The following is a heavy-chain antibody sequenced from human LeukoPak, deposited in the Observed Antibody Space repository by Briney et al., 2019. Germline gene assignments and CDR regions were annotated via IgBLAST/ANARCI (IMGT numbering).Heavy chain of an antibody. Sequence: GGPLRLSCAASGFTFSSYGMHWVRQAPGKGLEWVSAISGSGGSTYYADSVKGRFTISRDNSKNTLYLQMNSLRAEDTAVYYCAKRRGLELLYYYYMDVWGKGTTVTVSS. CDR2: ISGSGGST. D-gene: IGHD1-7*01. J-gene: IGHJ6*03. CDR3: AKRRGLELLYYYYMDV. CDR1: GFTFSSYG. V-gene: IGHV3-23*01.